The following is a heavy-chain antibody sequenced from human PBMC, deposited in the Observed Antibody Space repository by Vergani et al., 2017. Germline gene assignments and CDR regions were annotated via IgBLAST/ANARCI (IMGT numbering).Heavy chain of an antibody. D-gene: IGHD3-10*01. V-gene: IGHV4-59*01. CDR3: ARGRYYYGSGSPGFYYGIDV. CDR2: IYYSGST. Sequence: QVQLQESGPGLVKPSETLSLTCTVSGGSISSYYWSWIRQPPGKGLEWIGYIYYSGSTNYNPSLKSRVTISVDTSKNQFSLKLSSVTAADTAVYYCARGRYYYGSGSPGFYYGIDVWGQGTTVTVSS. J-gene: IGHJ6*02. CDR1: GGSISSYY.